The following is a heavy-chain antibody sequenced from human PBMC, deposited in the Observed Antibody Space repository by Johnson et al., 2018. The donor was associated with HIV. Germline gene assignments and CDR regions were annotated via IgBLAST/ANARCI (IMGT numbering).Heavy chain of an antibody. J-gene: IGHJ3*01. CDR1: GFTFSTNA. Sequence: VQLVESGGGMVQPGKSLGLSCTVSGFTFSTNAMHWVRQSPGKGLEWVAVISFDGTNKHYGDSVRGRFTISRDNAKNTLSLQMNSLTSEDTALYYCVRGSLTDDSFAAWGQGTMVLVSS. CDR2: ISFDGTNK. CDR3: VRGSLTDDSFAA. D-gene: IGHD1-1*01. V-gene: IGHV3-30*04.